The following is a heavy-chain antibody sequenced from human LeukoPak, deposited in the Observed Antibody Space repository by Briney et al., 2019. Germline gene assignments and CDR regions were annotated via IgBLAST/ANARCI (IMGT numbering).Heavy chain of an antibody. J-gene: IGHJ4*02. Sequence: GESLKISCKGSGYSFTSYWIGWVRQMPGKGLEWMGIIYPGDSDTRYSPSFQGQVTISADKSISTAYLQWSSLKASDTAMYYCARLYRPEDCSSTSCYGPPLWWGQGTLVTVSS. CDR2: IYPGDSDT. CDR3: ARLYRPEDCSSTSCYGPPLW. CDR1: GYSFTSYW. D-gene: IGHD2-2*01. V-gene: IGHV5-51*01.